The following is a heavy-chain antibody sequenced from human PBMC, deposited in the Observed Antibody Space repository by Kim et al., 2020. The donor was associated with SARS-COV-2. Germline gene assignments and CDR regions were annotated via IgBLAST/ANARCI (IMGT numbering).Heavy chain of an antibody. CDR2: IYSGGST. V-gene: IGHV3-53*01. D-gene: IGHD3-10*01. CDR3: AREVRYYGSGSHYYYYGMDV. J-gene: IGHJ6*02. CDR1: GFTVSSNY. Sequence: GGSLRLSCAASGFTVSSNYMSWVRQAPGKGLEWVSVIYSGGSTYYADSVKGRFTISRDNSKNTLYLQMNSLRAEDTAVYYCAREVRYYGSGSHYYYYGMDVWGQGTTVTVSS.